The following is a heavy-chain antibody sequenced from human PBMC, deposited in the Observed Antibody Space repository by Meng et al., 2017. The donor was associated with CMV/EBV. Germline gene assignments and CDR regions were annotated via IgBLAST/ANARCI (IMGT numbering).Heavy chain of an antibody. J-gene: IGHJ6*02. V-gene: IGHV3-21*01. CDR2: ISSSSSYI. Sequence: GGSLRLSCAASGFTFSSYSMNWVRQAPGKGLEWVSSISSSSSYIYYADSVKGRFTISRDNAKNSLYLQMNSLRAEDTAVYYCARAAPYYYDKYGMDVWGQGTTVTSP. CDR3: ARAAPYYYDKYGMDV. CDR1: GFTFSSYS. D-gene: IGHD3-22*01.